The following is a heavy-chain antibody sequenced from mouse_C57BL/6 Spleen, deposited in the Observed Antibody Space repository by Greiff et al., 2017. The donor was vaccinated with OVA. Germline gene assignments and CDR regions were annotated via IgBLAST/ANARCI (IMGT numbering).Heavy chain of an antibody. CDR2: IYPRSGNT. CDR1: GYTFTSYG. CDR3: ARYPLAY. Sequence: QVQLQQSGAELARPGASVKLSCTASGYTFTSYGISWVKQRTGQGLEWIGEIYPRSGNTYYNEKFKGKATLTADKSSSTAYMELRSLTSEDSAVYFCARYPLAYWGQGTLVTVSA. J-gene: IGHJ3*01. V-gene: IGHV1-81*01.